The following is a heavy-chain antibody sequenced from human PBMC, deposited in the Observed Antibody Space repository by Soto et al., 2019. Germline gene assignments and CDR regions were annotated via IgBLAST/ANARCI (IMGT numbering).Heavy chain of an antibody. CDR1: GYTFSRYG. V-gene: IGHV1-18*01. CDR3: AKNGQPPYYYFGLDV. J-gene: IGHJ6*02. Sequence: QGQLVQSGAEVKKSGASVKVSCKASGYTFSRYGISWVRQAPGQGLQWMGWISGYNGDTNYAQNFQGRVTMTIDTSTTTAYMELRSLTSDDTAVYYCAKNGQPPYYYFGLDVWGQGTPVTVSS. CDR2: ISGYNGDT. D-gene: IGHD2-8*01.